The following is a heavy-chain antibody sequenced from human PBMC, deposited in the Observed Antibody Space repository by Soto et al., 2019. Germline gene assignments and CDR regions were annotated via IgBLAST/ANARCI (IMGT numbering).Heavy chain of an antibody. J-gene: IGHJ3*02. CDR1: GGSISSYY. D-gene: IGHD6-6*01. Sequence: PSETLSLTCTVSGGSISSYYWSWIRQPPGKGLEWIGYIYYSGSTNYNPSLKSRVTISVDTSKNQFSLKLSSVTAADTAVYYCARQYSSSSDAFDIWGQGTLLTVSS. CDR2: IYYSGST. V-gene: IGHV4-59*08. CDR3: ARQYSSSSDAFDI.